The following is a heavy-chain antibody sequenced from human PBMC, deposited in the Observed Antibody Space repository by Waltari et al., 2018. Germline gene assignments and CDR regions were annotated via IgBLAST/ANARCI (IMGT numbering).Heavy chain of an antibody. CDR1: GYTFTSYA. J-gene: IGHJ6*02. CDR2: ITARNGNT. V-gene: IGHV1-3*01. Sequence: QVQLVQSGAAVKKPGASVKVSCKASGYTFTSYAMHWVRQAPGQRLEWMGWITARNGNTKYARKFQGKVTVTRETAASTANMELSSLRSEDTAVYYCAMGTIFGVDFYYYYYYGMDVWGQGTTVTVSS. CDR3: AMGTIFGVDFYYYYYYGMDV. D-gene: IGHD3-3*01.